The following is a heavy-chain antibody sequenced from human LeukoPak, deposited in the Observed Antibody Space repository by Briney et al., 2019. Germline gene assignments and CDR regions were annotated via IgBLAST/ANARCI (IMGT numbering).Heavy chain of an antibody. D-gene: IGHD5-12*01. V-gene: IGHV4-59*01. CDR1: SGSISRYY. Sequence: SETLSLTCTVSSGSISRYYWSWIRQPPGKGLEWIGYIYYIGSTNYNPSLKSRVTISVDTSKNQFSLKLSSVTAADTAVYFCARDSEPRGYSGYDYVGNWFDPWGQGTLVTVSS. CDR2: IYYIGST. J-gene: IGHJ5*02. CDR3: ARDSEPRGYSGYDYVGNWFDP.